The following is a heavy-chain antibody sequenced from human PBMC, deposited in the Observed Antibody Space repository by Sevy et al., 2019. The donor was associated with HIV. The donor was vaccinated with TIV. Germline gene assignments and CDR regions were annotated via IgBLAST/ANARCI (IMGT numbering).Heavy chain of an antibody. Sequence: ASVKVSCKASGYMFRNYGITWVRQAPGQGLEWMGWISSYNGYTKSALKVQDRVTLTTETSTSTAYMELRSLTPDDTAIYFCARVGYCSGGSCWMAWFDPWGQGTLVTVSS. CDR1: GYMFRNYG. CDR3: ARVGYCSGGSCWMAWFDP. J-gene: IGHJ5*02. D-gene: IGHD2-15*01. V-gene: IGHV1-18*04. CDR2: ISSYNGYT.